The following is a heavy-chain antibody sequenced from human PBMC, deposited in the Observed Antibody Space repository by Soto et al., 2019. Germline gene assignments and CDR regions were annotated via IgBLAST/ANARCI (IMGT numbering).Heavy chain of an antibody. CDR2: IIPIFGTA. J-gene: IGHJ6*02. Sequence: ASVKVSCKASGGTFSSYAISWVRQAPGQGLEWMGGIIPIFGTANYAQKCQGRVTITADESTSTAYMELSSLRSEDTAVYYCARVLGAAAYSYYGMDVWGQGTTVTVSS. V-gene: IGHV1-69*13. CDR3: ARVLGAAAYSYYGMDV. D-gene: IGHD6-13*01. CDR1: GGTFSSYA.